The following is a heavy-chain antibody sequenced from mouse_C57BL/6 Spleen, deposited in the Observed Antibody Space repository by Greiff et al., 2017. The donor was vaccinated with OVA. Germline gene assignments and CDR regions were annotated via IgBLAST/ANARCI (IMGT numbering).Heavy chain of an antibody. D-gene: IGHD1-1*01. CDR2: IDPANGNT. CDR1: GFNIKNTY. V-gene: IGHV14-3*01. J-gene: IGHJ2*01. Sequence: EVKLVESVAELVRPGASVKLSCTASGFNIKNTYMHWVKQRPEQGLEWIGRIDPANGNTKYAPKFQGKATITADTSSNTAYLQLSSLTSEDTAIYYCALITTVVARGYFDYWGQGTTLTVSS. CDR3: ALITTVVARGYFDY.